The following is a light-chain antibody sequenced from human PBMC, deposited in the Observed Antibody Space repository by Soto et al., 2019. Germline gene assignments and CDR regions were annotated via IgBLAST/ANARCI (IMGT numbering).Light chain of an antibody. CDR1: QSVSGY. V-gene: IGKV3-20*01. J-gene: IGKJ1*01. CDR3: QQYSSSRT. Sequence: EIVLTQSPATLSLSHGERATLSCRASQSVSGYLAWYQQKPGQAPRLLIYGASNRATDIPARFSGSGSGTDFTLTISRLEPEDFAVYYCQQYSSSRTFGQGTKVDI. CDR2: GAS.